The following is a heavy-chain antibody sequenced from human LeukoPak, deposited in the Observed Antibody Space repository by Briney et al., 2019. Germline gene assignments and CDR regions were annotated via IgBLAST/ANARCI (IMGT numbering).Heavy chain of an antibody. J-gene: IGHJ4*02. CDR1: VYTFTSYY. V-gene: IGHV1-46*01. D-gene: IGHD2-15*01. CDR3: ARSSSPPFEY. Sequence: GASVKVSCKASVYTFTSYYMHWVRQSPGQGLEWIGIINPSGGSSSYAQKFQGRVTMTRDTSTSTVYMEVSSLRSEDTAVYYCARSSSPPFEYWGQGTLVTVSS. CDR2: INPSGGSS.